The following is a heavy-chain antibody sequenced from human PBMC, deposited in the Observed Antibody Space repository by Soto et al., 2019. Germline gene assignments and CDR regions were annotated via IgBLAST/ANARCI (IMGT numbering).Heavy chain of an antibody. D-gene: IGHD3-22*01. J-gene: IGHJ4*02. CDR1: GFSFSSYD. CDR2: ISGGGGST. V-gene: IGHV3-23*01. CDR3: ARGQRIYYDYSGYYFDY. Sequence: VQLLESGGGLVQPGGSLRLSCAASGFSFSSYDITWVRQAPGKGLEWVSGISGGGGSTYYAESVKGRLNISRDNSKNTVYLQMNSLRDEDTAVYYCARGQRIYYDYSGYYFDYWGQGSLVTVSS.